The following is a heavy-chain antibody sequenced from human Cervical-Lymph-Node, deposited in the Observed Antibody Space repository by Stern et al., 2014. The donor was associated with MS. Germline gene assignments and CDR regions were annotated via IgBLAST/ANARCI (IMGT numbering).Heavy chain of an antibody. CDR1: GYTFIRYY. D-gene: IGHD3-3*01. J-gene: IGHJ6*02. Sequence: QVQLVESGAEVKKPGASVKVSCKASGYTFIRYYIHWVRQAPGQGLEWMGIIHPNGGSTRYAQKFQGRVTMTSDTSTSTVSMELSSLRSEDTAVYYCATLYDSSGNYGMEVWGQGTTVTVSS. CDR2: IHPNGGST. V-gene: IGHV1-46*01. CDR3: ATLYDSSGNYGMEV.